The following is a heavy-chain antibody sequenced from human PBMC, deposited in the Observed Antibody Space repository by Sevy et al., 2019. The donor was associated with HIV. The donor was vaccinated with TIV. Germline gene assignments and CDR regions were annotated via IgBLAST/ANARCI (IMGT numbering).Heavy chain of an antibody. V-gene: IGHV1-18*01. Sequence: ASVKVSCKASGYTFSSYGISWVRQAPGQGLEWMGRINTYDGNTKYAQKVQGRVALTTDTSTGTAYMEVGSLRSDDTAXXXXXXXXXXXXXXSWYDYWGQGTLVTVSS. D-gene: IGHD6-13*01. J-gene: IGHJ4*02. CDR2: INTYDGNT. CDR3: XXXXXXXXXXSWYDY. CDR1: GYTFSSYG.